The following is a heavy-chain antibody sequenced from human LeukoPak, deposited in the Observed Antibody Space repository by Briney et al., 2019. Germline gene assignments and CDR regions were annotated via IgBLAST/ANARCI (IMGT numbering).Heavy chain of an antibody. CDR1: GGSFSGYY. CDR3: ARVEAGHYYDSSGYYYAPPSNWFDP. D-gene: IGHD3-22*01. CDR2: INHSGST. V-gene: IGHV4-34*01. Sequence: PSETLSLTCAVYGGSFSGYYWSWIRQPPGKGLEWIGEINHSGSTNYNPSLKSRVTISVDTSKNQFSLKLSSVTAADTAVYYCARVEAGHYYDSSGYYYAPPSNWFDPWGQGTLVTVSS. J-gene: IGHJ5*02.